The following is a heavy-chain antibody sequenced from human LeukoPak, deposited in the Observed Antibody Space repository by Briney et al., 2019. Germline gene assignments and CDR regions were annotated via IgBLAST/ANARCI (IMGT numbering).Heavy chain of an antibody. CDR2: IYTSGST. CDR1: GGSISSGSYY. CDR3: ARDLAYYYDSSGQGAFDI. J-gene: IGHJ3*02. Sequence: SQTLSLTCTVSGGSISSGSYYWSWIRQPAGKGLEWIGRIYTSGSTNYNPSLKSRVTISVDTSKNQFSLKLSSVTAADTAVYYCARDLAYYYDSSGQGAFDIWGQGTMVTVSS. D-gene: IGHD3-22*01. V-gene: IGHV4-61*02.